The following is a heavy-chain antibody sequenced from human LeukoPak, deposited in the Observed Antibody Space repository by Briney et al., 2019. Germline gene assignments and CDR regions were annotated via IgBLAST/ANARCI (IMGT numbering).Heavy chain of an antibody. CDR2: INWNGGST. CDR3: ARIAAAGRGY. Sequence: GGSLRLSCAASGFTFSDHYMDWVRQAPAEGLEWVSGINWNGGSTGYADPVKGRFTISRDNAKNSLYLQMNSLRAEDTALYYCARIAAAGRGYWGQGTLVTVSS. V-gene: IGHV3-20*04. J-gene: IGHJ4*02. CDR1: GFTFSDHY. D-gene: IGHD6-13*01.